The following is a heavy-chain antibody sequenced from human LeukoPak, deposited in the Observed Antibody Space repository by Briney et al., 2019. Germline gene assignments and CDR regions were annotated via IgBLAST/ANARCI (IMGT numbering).Heavy chain of an antibody. CDR3: ARENYYDSSGYAAEGDWFDP. J-gene: IGHJ5*02. D-gene: IGHD3-22*01. Sequence: GGSLRLSCAASGFTFSSYAVSWVRQAPGKGLEWVSSISSSSSYIYYADSVKGRFTISRDNAKNSLYLQMNSLRAEDTAVYYCARENYYDSSGYAAEGDWFDPWGQGTLVTVSS. V-gene: IGHV3-21*01. CDR2: ISSSSSYI. CDR1: GFTFSSYA.